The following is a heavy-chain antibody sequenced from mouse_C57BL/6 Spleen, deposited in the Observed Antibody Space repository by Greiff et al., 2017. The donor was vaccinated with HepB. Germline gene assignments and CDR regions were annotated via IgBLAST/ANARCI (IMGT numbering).Heavy chain of an antibody. CDR2: IYPGDGDT. CDR3: ASRYYYGSSYGGAMDY. D-gene: IGHD1-1*01. CDR1: GYAFSSYW. Sequence: VQLQQSGAELVKPGASVKISCKASGYAFSSYWMNWVKQRPGKGLEWIGQIYPGDGDTNYNGKFKGKATLTADKSSSTAYMQLSSLTSEDSAVYFCASRYYYGSSYGGAMDYWGQGTSVTVSS. J-gene: IGHJ4*01. V-gene: IGHV1-80*01.